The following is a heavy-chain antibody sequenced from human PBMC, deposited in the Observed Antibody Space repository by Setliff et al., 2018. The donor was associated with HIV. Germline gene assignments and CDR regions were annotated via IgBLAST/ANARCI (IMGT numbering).Heavy chain of an antibody. D-gene: IGHD3-22*01. V-gene: IGHV1-69-2*01. J-gene: IGHJ4*02. Sequence: ASVKVSCKASGFTFTDFYFHWVQQAPGKGLAWVGRVDPEDNNPTYAQKFQGRVTITADESTSTAYMELSSLRSEDTAVYYCARGGVYYYDSSGWSMDYWGQGTLVTVSS. CDR2: VDPEDNNP. CDR3: ARGGVYYYDSSGWSMDY. CDR1: GFTFTDFY.